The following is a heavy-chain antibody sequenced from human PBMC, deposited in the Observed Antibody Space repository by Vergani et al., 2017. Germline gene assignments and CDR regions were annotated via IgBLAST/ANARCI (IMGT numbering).Heavy chain of an antibody. Sequence: QVQLQESGPGLVKPSETLSLTCAVSGYSISSGYYWGWIRQPPGKGLEWIGSIYHSGSTYYNPSLKSLVTISVDTSKDQFSLKLSSVTAADTAVYYCARADILTGYYTPYFDYWGQGTLVTVSS. CDR3: ARADILTGYYTPYFDY. J-gene: IGHJ4*02. CDR1: GYSISSGYY. CDR2: IYHSGST. V-gene: IGHV4-38-2*01. D-gene: IGHD3-9*01.